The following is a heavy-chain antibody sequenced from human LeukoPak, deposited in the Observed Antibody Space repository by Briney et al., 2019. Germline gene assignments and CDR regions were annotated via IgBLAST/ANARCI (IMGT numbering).Heavy chain of an antibody. CDR2: ISYSSDTI. V-gene: IGHV3-11*04. Sequence: GGSLRLSCAASGFTFSDYYMSWIRQAPGKGLEWVSYISYSSDTIYYTDSVKGRFTISRDNAKNSLYLLMNSLRAEDTAVYYCARIWFGELDAFDIWGQGTMVTVSS. CDR3: ARIWFGELDAFDI. J-gene: IGHJ3*02. CDR1: GFTFSDYY. D-gene: IGHD3-10*01.